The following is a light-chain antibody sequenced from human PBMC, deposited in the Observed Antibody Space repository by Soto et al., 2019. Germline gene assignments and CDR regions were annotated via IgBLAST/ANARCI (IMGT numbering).Light chain of an antibody. CDR1: QGIDTS. CDR3: QQSYSTPRT. J-gene: IGKJ1*01. V-gene: IGKV1-9*01. Sequence: ILLTQSPSSLSASAGDRVTITGRASQGIDTSLAWYQQKPGKAPKLLIYAASNFQSGVPSRFSDSGSATHFTLTISSLQPEDFATYYCQQSYSTPRTFGQGTKVDIK. CDR2: AAS.